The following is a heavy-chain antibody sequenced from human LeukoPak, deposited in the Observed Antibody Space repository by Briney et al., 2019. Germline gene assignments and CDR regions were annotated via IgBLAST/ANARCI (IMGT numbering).Heavy chain of an antibody. CDR1: GGSISSSSYY. Sequence: PSETLSLTCTVSGGSISSSSYYWGWIRQPPGKGLEWIGSIYYSGSTYYNPSLKSRVTISVDTSKNQFSLKLSSVTAADTAVYYCARESWTRRGYGDYSNYWGQGTLVTVSS. D-gene: IGHD4-17*01. J-gene: IGHJ4*02. CDR2: IYYSGST. CDR3: ARESWTRRGYGDYSNY. V-gene: IGHV4-39*07.